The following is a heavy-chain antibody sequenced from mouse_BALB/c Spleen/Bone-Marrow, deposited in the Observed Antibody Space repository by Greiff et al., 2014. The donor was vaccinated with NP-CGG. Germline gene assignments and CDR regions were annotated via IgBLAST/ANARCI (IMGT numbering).Heavy chain of an antibody. CDR2: IYPGDGDT. CDR3: ARSGYGSNYDY. J-gene: IGHJ2*01. Sequence: VQLQQSGAELVRPGSSVKISCKASGYVFSSYWMIWVRQRPGQGLEWIGQIYPGDGDTNYNGKFKGKATLTADKSSSTAYVQLSSLTSEDSAVYFCARSGYGSNYDYWGQGTTLTVSS. CDR1: GYVFSSYW. D-gene: IGHD1-1*01. V-gene: IGHV1-80*01.